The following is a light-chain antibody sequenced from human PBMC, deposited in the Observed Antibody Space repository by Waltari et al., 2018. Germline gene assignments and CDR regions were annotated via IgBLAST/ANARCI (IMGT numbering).Light chain of an antibody. CDR2: STN. J-gene: IGLJ3*02. CDR3: AAWDDSLNWV. Sequence: QSVLTQPPSASGTPGQRVTISCSGSSSNIGSSTVNWYQQLPGTAPKLLIYSTNQRPSGFPVRFSGSKSGTSASLAISGLQSEDEADYYCAAWDDSLNWVFGGGTKLTVL. CDR1: SSNIGSST. V-gene: IGLV1-44*01.